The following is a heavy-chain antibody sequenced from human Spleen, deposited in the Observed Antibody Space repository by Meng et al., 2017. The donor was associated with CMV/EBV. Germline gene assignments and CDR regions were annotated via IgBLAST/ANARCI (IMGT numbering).Heavy chain of an antibody. CDR3: ASQGVVVSSYGMDV. D-gene: IGHD2-2*01. CDR1: GFTFSFYE. J-gene: IGHJ6*02. CDR2: ISSSGDTK. Sequence: GESLKISCAASGFTFSFYEMNWVRQAPGKGLEWVSYISSSGDTKYYADSVKGRFTISRDNAENSLFLQMNSMRAEDTAVYYCASQGVVVSSYGMDVWGHGTTVTVSS. V-gene: IGHV3-48*03.